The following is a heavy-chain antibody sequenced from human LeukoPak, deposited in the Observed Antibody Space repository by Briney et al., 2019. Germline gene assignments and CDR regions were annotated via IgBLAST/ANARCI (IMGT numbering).Heavy chain of an antibody. Sequence: GGSLRLSCAASGFTFSIYEMNWVRQAPGKGLEWVSYISGGGSTIYYADSVKGRFTISRDNAKNSLYLQMNSLRAEDRAVYYCAREFLGYCCGCSCGSYYWGQGTLVTVSS. V-gene: IGHV3-48*03. J-gene: IGHJ4*02. CDR2: ISGGGSTI. D-gene: IGHD2-15*01. CDR3: AREFLGYCCGCSCGSYY. CDR1: GFTFSIYE.